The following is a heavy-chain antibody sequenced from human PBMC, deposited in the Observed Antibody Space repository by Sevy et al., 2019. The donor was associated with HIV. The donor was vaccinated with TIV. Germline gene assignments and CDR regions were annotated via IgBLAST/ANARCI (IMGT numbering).Heavy chain of an antibody. J-gene: IGHJ5*02. V-gene: IGHV1-8*01. Sequence: ASVKVSCKASGYTFTNHDIHWVRQAAGQGLEWMGWMNPKTGDTGYTQKFQGRITMTGDTSIPTAYMELSSLTSDDTAVYYCARGPSYGFLCAYYTGAWFDTWGQGTLVTVSS. D-gene: IGHD3-3*01. CDR3: ARGPSYGFLCAYYTGAWFDT. CDR2: MNPKTGDT. CDR1: GYTFTNHD.